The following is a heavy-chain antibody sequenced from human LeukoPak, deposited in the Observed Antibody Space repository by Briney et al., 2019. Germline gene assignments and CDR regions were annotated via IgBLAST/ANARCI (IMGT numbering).Heavy chain of an antibody. CDR3: AKGSTSAMGYSSGWYLDY. J-gene: IGHJ4*02. D-gene: IGHD6-19*01. Sequence: GGSLRLSCAASGFTFDDYAMHWVRQAPEKGLEWVSGISWNSGSIGYADSVKGRFTISRDNAKNSLCLQMNSLRAEDTALYYCAKGSTSAMGYSSGWYLDYWGQGTLVTVSS. CDR2: ISWNSGSI. V-gene: IGHV3-9*01. CDR1: GFTFDDYA.